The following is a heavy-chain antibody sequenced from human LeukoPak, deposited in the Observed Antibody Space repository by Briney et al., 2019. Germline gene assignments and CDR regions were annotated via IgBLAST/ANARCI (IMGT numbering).Heavy chain of an antibody. V-gene: IGHV3-23*01. CDR1: GFTFSTYA. CDR2: ISGDGGST. Sequence: GGSLRLSCAASGFTFSTYAMSWVRQAPGQGLEWVSSISGDGGSTYYAESVKGRFTISRDNSKNTLYLQMNSLRAEDAAVYFCAKNSGYSWQYFFDYWGQGTLVTVSS. D-gene: IGHD6-25*01. J-gene: IGHJ4*02. CDR3: AKNSGYSWQYFFDY.